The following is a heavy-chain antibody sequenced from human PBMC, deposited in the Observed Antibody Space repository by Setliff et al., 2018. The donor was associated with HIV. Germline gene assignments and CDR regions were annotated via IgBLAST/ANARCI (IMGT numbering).Heavy chain of an antibody. J-gene: IGHJ2*01. CDR1: GYTLTELS. Sequence: SVKVSCKVSGYTLTELSMHWVRQAPGKGLEWMGGSDPEDGNKMYAQKLQGRVTMTEDTSTDTAYMELSSLRSEDTAVYYCARPGGGGRWLHLSYWYFDLWGRGTLVTVSS. CDR2: SDPEDGNK. CDR3: ARPGGGGRWLHLSYWYFDL. D-gene: IGHD3-16*01. V-gene: IGHV1-24*01.